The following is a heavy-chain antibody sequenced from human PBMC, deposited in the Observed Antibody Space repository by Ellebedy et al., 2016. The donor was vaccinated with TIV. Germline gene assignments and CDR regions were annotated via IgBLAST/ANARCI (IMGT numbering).Heavy chain of an antibody. D-gene: IGHD3-22*01. CDR1: GFSLSTSGVG. Sequence: SGPTLVKPTQTLKLTCTFSGFSLSTSGVGVGWIRQPPGKALEWLARIDWDDDKYYSTSLKTRLTISKDTSKNQVVLTMTNMDPVDTATYYCARTMNYYDSSGYYEVALDYWGQGTLVTVSS. CDR3: ARTMNYYDSSGYYEVALDY. V-gene: IGHV2-70*11. J-gene: IGHJ4*02. CDR2: IDWDDDK.